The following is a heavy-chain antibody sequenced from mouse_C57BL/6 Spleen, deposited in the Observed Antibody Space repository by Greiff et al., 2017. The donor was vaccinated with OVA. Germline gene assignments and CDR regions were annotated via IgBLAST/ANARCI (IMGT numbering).Heavy chain of an antibody. CDR1: GYTFTSYW. J-gene: IGHJ1*03. V-gene: IGHV1-64*01. CDR3: ARDYSKNWYFDV. CDR2: IHPNSGST. D-gene: IGHD2-5*01. Sequence: QVQLQQSGAELVKPGASVKLSCKASGYTFTSYWMHWVKQRPGQGLEWIGMIHPNSGSTNYNEKFKSKATLTVDKSSSTAYMQLSSLTSEDSAVYYCARDYSKNWYFDVWGTGTTVTVSS.